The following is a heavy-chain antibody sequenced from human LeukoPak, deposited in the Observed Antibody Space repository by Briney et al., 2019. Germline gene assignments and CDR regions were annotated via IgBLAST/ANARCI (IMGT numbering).Heavy chain of an antibody. V-gene: IGHV3-23*01. J-gene: IGHJ4*02. D-gene: IGHD3-22*01. CDR2: ISGSGGST. CDR3: AKDFYDSSGYYFDY. Sequence: GSLRLSCAASGFTFSSYAMSWVRQAPGKVLEWVSAISGSGGSTYYADSVKGRFTISRDNSKNTLYLQMNSLRAEDTAVYYCAKDFYDSSGYYFDYWGQGTLVTVSS. CDR1: GFTFSSYA.